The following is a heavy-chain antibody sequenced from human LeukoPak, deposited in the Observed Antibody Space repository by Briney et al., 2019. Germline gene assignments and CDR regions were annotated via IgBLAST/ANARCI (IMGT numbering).Heavy chain of an antibody. CDR3: ASGFRVVVPAAIVYYFDY. Sequence: ASVKVSCKASGYTFTSYDINWVRQATGQGLEWMGWMNPNSGNTGYAQKFQGRVTMTRNTSISTAYMELSSLRSEDTAVYYCASGFRVVVPAAIVYYFDYWGQGTLVTVSS. V-gene: IGHV1-8*01. CDR1: GYTFTSYD. J-gene: IGHJ4*02. CDR2: MNPNSGNT. D-gene: IGHD2-2*02.